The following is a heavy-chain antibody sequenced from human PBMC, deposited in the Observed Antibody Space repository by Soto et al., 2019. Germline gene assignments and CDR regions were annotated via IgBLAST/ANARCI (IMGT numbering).Heavy chain of an antibody. V-gene: IGHV4-34*01. CDR1: GGSFSGYY. Sequence: SETLSLTCAVYGGSFSGYYWSWIRQPPGKGLEWIGEINHSGSTNYNPSLKSRVTISVDTSKNQFSLKLSSVTAADTAVYYCARERPGYHAMDAWGQGTTVTVSS. D-gene: IGHD1-1*01. J-gene: IGHJ6*02. CDR3: ARERPGYHAMDA. CDR2: INHSGST.